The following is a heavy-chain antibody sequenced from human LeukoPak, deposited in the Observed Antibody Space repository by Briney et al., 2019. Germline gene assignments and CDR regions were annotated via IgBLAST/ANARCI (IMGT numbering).Heavy chain of an antibody. V-gene: IGHV3-7*01. CDR2: IKQDGSEK. D-gene: IGHD3-3*01. CDR3: ARDYAYYDFWSVYYVQGVFDY. Sequence: GGSLRLSCAASGFTFSSYWMSWVRQAPGKGLEWVANIKQDGSEKYYVDSVKGRFTISRDNAKNSLYLQMNSLRAEDTAVYYCARDYAYYDFWSVYYVQGVFDYWGQGTLVTVSS. J-gene: IGHJ4*02. CDR1: GFTFSSYW.